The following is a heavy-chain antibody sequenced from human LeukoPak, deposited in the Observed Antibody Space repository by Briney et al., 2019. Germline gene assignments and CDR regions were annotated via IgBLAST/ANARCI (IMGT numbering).Heavy chain of an antibody. J-gene: IGHJ4*02. D-gene: IGHD1-14*01. CDR2: IYDSGST. CDR3: ARSLLHNRYFDY. CDR1: GGSIRSSYYY. Sequence: SETLSLTCTVSGGSIRSSYYYWGWIRQPPGKGLEWIGSIYDSGSTYYNPSLKSRVTISVDTSKNRFSLKLSSVTAADTAVYYCARSLLHNRYFDYWGQGTLVTVSS. V-gene: IGHV4-39*01.